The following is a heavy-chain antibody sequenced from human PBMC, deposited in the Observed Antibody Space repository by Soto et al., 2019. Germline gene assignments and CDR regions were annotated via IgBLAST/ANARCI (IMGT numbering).Heavy chain of an antibody. V-gene: IGHV3-23*01. Sequence: GGSLRLSYEASGFKFSSYAMSWVRQAPGKGLEWVSAISGSGGSTYYADSVKGRFTISRDNSKNTLYLQMNSLRAEDTAVYYCAKGTMRVVVITSEIDYWGQGTLVTVSS. D-gene: IGHD3-22*01. J-gene: IGHJ4*02. CDR3: AKGTMRVVVITSEIDY. CDR1: GFKFSSYA. CDR2: ISGSGGST.